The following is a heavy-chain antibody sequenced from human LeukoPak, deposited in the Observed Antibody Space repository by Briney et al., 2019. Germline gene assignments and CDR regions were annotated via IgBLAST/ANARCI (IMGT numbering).Heavy chain of an antibody. D-gene: IGHD2-15*01. Sequence: ASVKVSCKASGGTFSSYAISWVRQAPGQGLEWMGGIIPIFGTANYAQKFQGRVTITADESTSTAYMELSSLRSEDTAVYYCASGGHGQYYFDYWGQGTLVTVSS. CDR3: ASGGHGQYYFDY. CDR1: GGTFSSYA. J-gene: IGHJ4*02. V-gene: IGHV1-69*13. CDR2: IIPIFGTA.